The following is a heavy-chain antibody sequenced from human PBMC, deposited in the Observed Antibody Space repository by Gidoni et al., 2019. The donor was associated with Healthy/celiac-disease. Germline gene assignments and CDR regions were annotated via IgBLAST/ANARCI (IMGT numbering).Heavy chain of an antibody. J-gene: IGHJ6*02. CDR3: ARGSALGYYDFWSGYYTGNEVNYYGMDV. CDR1: GSTFSSYA. D-gene: IGHD3-3*01. Sequence: EAQLVESGGGLVQPGASLRPPCAAPGSTFSSYAMNRVRQAPGKGLEWVSYISSSGSTISYADAVKGRFTISRDNAKNSLYRQMNSLRAEDTAVYYCARGSALGYYDFWSGYYTGNEVNYYGMDVWGQGTTVTVSS. CDR2: ISSSGSTI. V-gene: IGHV3-48*03.